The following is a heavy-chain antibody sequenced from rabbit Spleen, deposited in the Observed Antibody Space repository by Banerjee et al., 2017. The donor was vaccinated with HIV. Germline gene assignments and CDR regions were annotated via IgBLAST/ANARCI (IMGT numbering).Heavy chain of an antibody. D-gene: IGHD4-1*01. CDR2: IDPVFGIT. CDR1: GVDFSTYG. CDR3: VREVAAKFNL. J-gene: IGHJ4*01. V-gene: IGHV1S47*01. Sequence: EESGGGLVKPGASLTLTCTASGVDFSTYGVSWVRQAPGKGLEWIGYIDPVFGITYYANWVNGRFTISSHNAQNTLFLQLNSLTAADTATYFCVREVAAKFNLWGQGTLVTVS.